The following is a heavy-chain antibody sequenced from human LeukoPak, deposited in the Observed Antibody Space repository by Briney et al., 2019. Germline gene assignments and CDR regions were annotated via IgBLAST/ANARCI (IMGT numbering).Heavy chain of an antibody. D-gene: IGHD2-15*01. CDR2: ISYDGSNK. CDR1: GFTSSSYA. Sequence: PGRSLRLSCAASGFTSSSYAMHWVRQAPGEGLEWVADISYDGSNKYYADSVKGRFTISRDNSKNTLYLQMNSLRAEDTAVYYCARGCGVGSCYLQLDYWGQGTLVTVSS. J-gene: IGHJ4*02. CDR3: ARGCGVGSCYLQLDY. V-gene: IGHV3-30*04.